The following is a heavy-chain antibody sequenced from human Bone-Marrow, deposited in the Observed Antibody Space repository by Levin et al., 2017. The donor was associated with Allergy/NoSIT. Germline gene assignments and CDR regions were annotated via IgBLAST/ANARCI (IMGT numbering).Heavy chain of an antibody. Sequence: GGSLRLSCAASGFTFNNAWMSWVRQTPGKGLEWVGRIKSKTDDMTTDYAAPLKDRFSIYRDDSENTLYLQMNSLETEDTAVYYCTTDSVVGRSGSPFDVWGRGTKVTVSS. V-gene: IGHV3-15*01. CDR3: TTDSVVGRSGSPFDV. J-gene: IGHJ3*01. CDR2: IKSKTDDMTT. D-gene: IGHD3-3*01. CDR1: GFTFNNAW.